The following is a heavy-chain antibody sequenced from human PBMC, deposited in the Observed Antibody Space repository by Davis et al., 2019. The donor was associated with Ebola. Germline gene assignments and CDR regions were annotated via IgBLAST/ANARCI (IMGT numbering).Heavy chain of an antibody. D-gene: IGHD3-10*01. CDR1: GFTFSNYG. J-gene: IGHJ3*02. CDR3: AKVIRITMVRGVDAFDI. Sequence: GESLKISCAASGFTFSNYGMHWVRQAPGKGLEWVAFMRHDESKIYYGDSVKGRFTISRDNSKNTLYLQMNSLRAEDTAVYYCAKVIRITMVRGVDAFDIWGQGTMVTVSS. CDR2: MRHDESKI. V-gene: IGHV3-30*02.